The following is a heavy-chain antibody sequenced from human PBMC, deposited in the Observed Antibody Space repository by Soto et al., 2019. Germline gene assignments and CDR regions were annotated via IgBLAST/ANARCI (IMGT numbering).Heavy chain of an antibody. CDR1: GDSVSSNSAA. D-gene: IGHD2-8*02. J-gene: IGHJ6*02. V-gene: IGHV6-1*01. CDR3: ARASIIVLDNYYYYCMDF. CDR2: TYYRSKWYN. Sequence: PSPTLSLTCAISGDSVSSNSAAWNWIRQSPSRGLEWLGRTYYRSKWYNDYAVSVKSRITINPDTSKNRFSLQLNSVTPEDTAVYYCARASIIVLDNYYYYCMDFWGQGTTVTVS.